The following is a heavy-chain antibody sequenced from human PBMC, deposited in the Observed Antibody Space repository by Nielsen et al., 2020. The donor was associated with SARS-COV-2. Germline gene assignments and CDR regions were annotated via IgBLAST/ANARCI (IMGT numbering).Heavy chain of an antibody. D-gene: IGHD6-6*01. CDR3: ARDRPHAAFLDV. J-gene: IGHJ6*02. Sequence: SETLSLTCTVSGGSISSGSYYWSWIRQPAGKGLEWIGRIYTSGSTNYNPSPKSRVTISVDTSKNQFSLKLSSVTAADTAVYYCARDRPHAAFLDVWGQGTTVTVSS. CDR2: IYTSGST. CDR1: GGSISSGSYY. V-gene: IGHV4-61*02.